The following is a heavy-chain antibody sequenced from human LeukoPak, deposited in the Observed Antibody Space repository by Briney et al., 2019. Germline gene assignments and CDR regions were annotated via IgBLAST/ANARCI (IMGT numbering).Heavy chain of an antibody. J-gene: IGHJ4*02. CDR2: ISVYNGNT. Sequence: GASVKASCKASGYNFTTYGISWVRQAPGQGLEWMGWISVYNGNTKYAQKLQGRVTMTTDTSTTTAYMELRSLRSDDTAVYYCARDRSIVAADHFDYWGQGTLVTVSS. D-gene: IGHD6-13*01. CDR3: ARDRSIVAADHFDY. V-gene: IGHV1-18*04. CDR1: GYNFTTYG.